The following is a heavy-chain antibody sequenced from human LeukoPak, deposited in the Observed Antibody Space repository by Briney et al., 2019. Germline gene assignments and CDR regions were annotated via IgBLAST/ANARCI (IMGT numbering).Heavy chain of an antibody. V-gene: IGHV3-23*01. D-gene: IGHD1-7*01. CDR3: ARETKIDY. CDR2: MIISGGST. Sequence: GGSLRLSCAASGSTFSNTWMNWVRQAPGKGLEWVSSMIISGGSTYYADSVKGRFTISRDNSKNTLYLEMNSLRVEDTALYYCARETKIDYWGQGALVTVSS. J-gene: IGHJ4*02. CDR1: GSTFSNTW.